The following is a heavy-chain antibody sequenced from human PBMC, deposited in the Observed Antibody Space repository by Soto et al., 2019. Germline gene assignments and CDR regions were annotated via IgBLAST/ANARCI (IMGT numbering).Heavy chain of an antibody. CDR3: ARVGRGYSLGKGFDP. Sequence: QVQLVESGGGVVQPGGSLRLSCAASGPTIRGFALHWVRQAPGKGLEWVSSISHDGTTRYNRDFVKGRFTISRDDSKNTVDLQMNGLRREDTAVYYCARVGRGYSLGKGFDPWGQGTLITVSS. D-gene: IGHD5-12*01. CDR1: GPTIRGFA. J-gene: IGHJ5*02. CDR2: ISHDGTTR. V-gene: IGHV3-30*14.